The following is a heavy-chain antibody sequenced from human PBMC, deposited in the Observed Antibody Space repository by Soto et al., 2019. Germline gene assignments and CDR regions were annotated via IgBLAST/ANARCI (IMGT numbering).Heavy chain of an antibody. CDR1: GFVFADYG. D-gene: IGHD2-8*01. V-gene: IGHV3-30*18. Sequence: QTGGTLRLSCAASGFVFADYGVHWVRQAPGKGLEWVAVISFAGTNKFYADSVKGRFTISRDNSNNTLYLQMSSFRTEDTAVYYCAKATFFPVVSYFQYGVDLWDQGITVTVFS. J-gene: IGHJ6*02. CDR2: ISFAGTNK. CDR3: AKATFFPVVSYFQYGVDL.